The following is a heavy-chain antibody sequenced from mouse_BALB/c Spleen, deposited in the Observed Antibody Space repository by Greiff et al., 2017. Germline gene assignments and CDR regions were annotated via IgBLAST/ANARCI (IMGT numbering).Heavy chain of an antibody. CDR1: GYTFTSYW. D-gene: IGHD1-2*01. CDR2: INPSNGRT. Sequence: VQLQQPGAELVKPGASVKLSCKASGYTFTSYWMHWVKQRPGQGLEWIGEINPSNGRTNYNEKFKSKATLTVDKSSSTAYMQLSSLTSEDSAVYYCARGYGFSFDYWGQGTTLTVSS. CDR3: ARGYGFSFDY. J-gene: IGHJ2*01. V-gene: IGHV1S81*02.